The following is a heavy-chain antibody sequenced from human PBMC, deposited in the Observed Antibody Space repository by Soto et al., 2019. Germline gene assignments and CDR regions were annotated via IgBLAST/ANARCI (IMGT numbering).Heavy chain of an antibody. V-gene: IGHV4-34*01. CDR1: GGSFSGYY. D-gene: IGHD6-6*01. CDR3: ARGGVWRAYSSSSKNWFDP. Sequence: PWETLSLTCAVYGGSFSGYYWSWIRQPPGKGLEWIGEINHSGSTNYNPSLKSRVTISVDTSKNQFPLKRSSVNAADTAVYYWARGGVWRAYSSSSKNWFDPWGQGTLVTVSS. J-gene: IGHJ5*02. CDR2: INHSGST.